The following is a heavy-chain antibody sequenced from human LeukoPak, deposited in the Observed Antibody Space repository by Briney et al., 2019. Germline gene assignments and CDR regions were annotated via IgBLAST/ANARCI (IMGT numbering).Heavy chain of an antibody. V-gene: IGHV3-7*01. CDR2: IKQDGSEK. Sequence: GGSLRLSCAASRFTFSRYWMSWARQAPGKGLEWVANIKQDGSEKYHVDSVKGRSTISRDNAKNSLYLQMNSLRAEDTAVYYCAKIADYGDYAEYWGQGTLVTVSS. J-gene: IGHJ4*02. CDR3: AKIADYGDYAEY. D-gene: IGHD4-17*01. CDR1: RFTFSRYW.